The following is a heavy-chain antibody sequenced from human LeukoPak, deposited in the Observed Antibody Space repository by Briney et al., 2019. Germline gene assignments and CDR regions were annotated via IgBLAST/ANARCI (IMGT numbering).Heavy chain of an antibody. CDR1: GFTFSSYA. J-gene: IGHJ4*02. CDR2: ISGSGGST. V-gene: IGHV3-23*01. D-gene: IGHD5-18*01. Sequence: GESLKISCAASGFTFSSYAMSWVRQAPGKGLEWVSAISGSGGSTYYADSVKGRFTISRDNSKNTLYLQMNSLRAEDTAVYYCAKGRAWIQLWLFDYWGQGTLVTVSS. CDR3: AKGRAWIQLWLFDY.